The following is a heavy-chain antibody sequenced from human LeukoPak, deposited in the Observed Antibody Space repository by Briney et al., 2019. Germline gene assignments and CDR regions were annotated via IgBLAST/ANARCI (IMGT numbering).Heavy chain of an antibody. CDR3: LPRGQWLVDD. V-gene: IGHV3-30*04. Sequence: GGSLRLSCAASGFTFSSYAMHWVRQAPGKGLEWVAVISYDGSNKYYADSVKGRFTISRDNSKNTLYLQMNSLRAEDTAVYYCLPRGQWLVDDWGQGTLVTASS. CDR1: GFTFSSYA. CDR2: ISYDGSNK. J-gene: IGHJ4*02. D-gene: IGHD6-19*01.